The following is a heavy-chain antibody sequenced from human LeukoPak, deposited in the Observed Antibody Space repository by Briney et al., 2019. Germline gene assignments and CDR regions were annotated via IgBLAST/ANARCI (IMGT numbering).Heavy chain of an antibody. CDR2: INAGNGNT. J-gene: IGHJ3*02. D-gene: IGHD3-16*01. Sequence: ASVKVSCKASGYTFTSYAMHWVRQSPGQRLEWMGWINAGNGNTKYSQKFQGRVTMTRDTSISTAYMELSRLRSDDTAVYYCARQGEAFDIWGQGTMVTVSS. V-gene: IGHV1-3*01. CDR3: ARQGEAFDI. CDR1: GYTFTSYA.